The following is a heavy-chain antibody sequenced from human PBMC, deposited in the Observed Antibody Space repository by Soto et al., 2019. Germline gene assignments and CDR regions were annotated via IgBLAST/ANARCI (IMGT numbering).Heavy chain of an antibody. J-gene: IGHJ4*02. Sequence: QVQLVQSGAEVKKPGASVKVSCKASGYTFTGHYMHWVRQAPGQGLEWMGYTNANSGFTHYRQKFQGRVTMTRDTAISTADMELSRLRSDDTAVYYCVREAYCSGGSCHPDYWGQGTLVTVSS. V-gene: IGHV1-2*02. CDR3: VREAYCSGGSCHPDY. CDR2: TNANSGFT. D-gene: IGHD2-15*01. CDR1: GYTFTGHY.